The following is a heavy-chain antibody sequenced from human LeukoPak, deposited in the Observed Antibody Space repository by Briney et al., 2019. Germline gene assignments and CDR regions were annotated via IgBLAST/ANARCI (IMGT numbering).Heavy chain of an antibody. V-gene: IGHV3-30*04. J-gene: IGHJ4*02. Sequence: GGSLRLSCAASGFTFSSYAMHWVRQAPGKGLEWVAVISYDGSNKYYADSVKGRFTISRDNSKNTLYLQMNSLRAEDTAVYYCARDGDIVVVVAATLDYWGQGTLVTVSS. CDR3: ARDGDIVVVVAATLDY. CDR1: GFTFSSYA. D-gene: IGHD2-15*01. CDR2: ISYDGSNK.